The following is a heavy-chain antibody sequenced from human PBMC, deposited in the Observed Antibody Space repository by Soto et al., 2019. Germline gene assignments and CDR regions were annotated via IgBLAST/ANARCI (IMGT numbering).Heavy chain of an antibody. J-gene: IGHJ2*01. D-gene: IGHD1-26*01. V-gene: IGHV4-31*03. CDR2: IYYSGST. CDR3: ARGSGAGGRSGMNWYFDL. Sequence: QVQLQESGPGLVKPSQTLSLTCTVSGGSISSGGYYWSWIRQHPGKGPEWIGYIYYSGSTYYNPSLKSRVTIAVDTSKNQFSLKLSSVTAADTAVYYCARGSGAGGRSGMNWYFDLWGRGTLVTVSS. CDR1: GGSISSGGYY.